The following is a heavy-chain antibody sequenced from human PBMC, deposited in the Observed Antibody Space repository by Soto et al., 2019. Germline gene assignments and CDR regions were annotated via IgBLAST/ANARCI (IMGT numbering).Heavy chain of an antibody. Sequence: SQTLSLTCAISGDSVSGNSAAWNWIRQSPSRGLEWLGRTYYRSRWYNDYAVSVKSRITVTPDTSTNQFSLHLNSVTPEDTAVYYCARYVPYYVSSDSYLDYWGQGALVTVSS. J-gene: IGHJ4*02. V-gene: IGHV6-1*01. CDR2: TYYRSRWYN. D-gene: IGHD3-16*01. CDR3: ARYVPYYVSSDSYLDY. CDR1: GDSVSGNSAA.